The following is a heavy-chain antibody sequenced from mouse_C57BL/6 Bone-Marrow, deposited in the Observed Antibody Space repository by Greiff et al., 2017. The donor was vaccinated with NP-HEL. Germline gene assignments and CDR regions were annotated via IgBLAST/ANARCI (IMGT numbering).Heavy chain of an antibody. J-gene: IGHJ2*01. CDR1: GYTFTSYL. V-gene: IGHV1-72*01. D-gene: IGHD1-1*01. CDR2: IDPNSGGT. CDR3: ARYYYGSSSFDY. Sequence: QVQLQQPGAELVKPGASVKLSCKASGYTFTSYLMHWVKQRPGRGLEWSGRIDPNSGGTKYNEKFKSKATPTVDKPSSTAYMQLNSLTSEDSAVYYCARYYYGSSSFDYWGQGTTLTVSS.